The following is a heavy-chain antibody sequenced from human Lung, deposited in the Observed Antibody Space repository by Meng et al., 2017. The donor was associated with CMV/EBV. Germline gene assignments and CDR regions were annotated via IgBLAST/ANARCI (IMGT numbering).Heavy chain of an antibody. CDR3: VKGGGEKVTFDAMDV. CDR1: GFTFDDFA. D-gene: IGHD2-21*02. V-gene: IGHV3-9*01. Sequence: GGSLRLXCAASGFTFDDFAMHWVRQSPGEGLEWVSGISGNSGFIGYADSVKGRFTISRDNARKSLSLEINTLRVEDTALYYCVKGGGEKVTFDAMDVWGQGTXVTVSS. J-gene: IGHJ6*02. CDR2: ISGNSGFI.